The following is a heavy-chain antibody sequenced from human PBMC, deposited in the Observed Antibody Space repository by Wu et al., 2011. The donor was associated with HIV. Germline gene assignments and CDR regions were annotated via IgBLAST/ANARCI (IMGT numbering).Heavy chain of an antibody. V-gene: IGHV1-2*02. J-gene: IGHJ1*01. CDR2: INPNSGGT. CDR1: GYTFIGFY. D-gene: IGHD6-13*01. CDR3: ARDPGIAATGMFG. Sequence: QVQLVQSGAEVKKPGASVKVSCKASGYTFIGFYIHWVRQAPGQGLEWMGWINPNSGGTNYAQKFQGRATMTRDTSINTAYMDLSSLRSDDTAVYYCARDPGIAATGMFGWGQGPWSPSPQ.